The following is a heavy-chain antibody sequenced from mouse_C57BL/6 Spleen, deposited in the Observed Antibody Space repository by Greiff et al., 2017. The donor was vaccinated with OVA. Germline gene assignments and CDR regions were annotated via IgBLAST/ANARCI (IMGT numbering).Heavy chain of an antibody. Sequence: EVQLVESEGGLVQPGSSMKLSCTASGFTFSDYYMAWVRQVPEKGLEWVANINYDGSSTYYLDSLKSRFIISRDNAKNILYLQMSSLKSEDTATYYCARQGGSSPYYAMDYWGQGTSVTVSS. V-gene: IGHV5-16*01. J-gene: IGHJ4*01. CDR2: INYDGSST. CDR3: ARQGGSSPYYAMDY. D-gene: IGHD1-1*01. CDR1: GFTFSDYY.